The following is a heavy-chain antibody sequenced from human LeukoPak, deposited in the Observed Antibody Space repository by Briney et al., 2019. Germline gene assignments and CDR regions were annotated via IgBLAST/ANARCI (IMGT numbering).Heavy chain of an antibody. J-gene: IGHJ4*02. Sequence: RASVKVSCKASGHTFSTYLMHWVRQAPGQGLEWMGIINPSGGPTTYAQKFQGRVTMTRDMSTSTVYMELDSLTFDDTAVYYCARASTGSGALDYWGQGNLVTVSS. CDR3: ARASTGSGALDY. CDR1: GHTFSTYL. CDR2: INPSGGPT. V-gene: IGHV1-46*01. D-gene: IGHD3-10*01.